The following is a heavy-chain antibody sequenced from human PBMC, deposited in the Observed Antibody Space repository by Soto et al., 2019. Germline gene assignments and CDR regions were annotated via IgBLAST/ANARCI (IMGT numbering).Heavy chain of an antibody. CDR1: GFTFSNAW. Sequence: GGSLRLSCAASGFTFSNAWMNWVRQAPGKGLEWVGRIKSKTDGGTTDYAAPVKGRFTISRDDSKNILYLQMNSLRPEDTAVYYCAVDINSPPPDDDYYSKMDLWGQGTTVTVSS. J-gene: IGHJ6*02. D-gene: IGHD1-1*01. V-gene: IGHV3-15*07. CDR2: IKSKTDGGTT. CDR3: AVDINSPPPDDDYYSKMDL.